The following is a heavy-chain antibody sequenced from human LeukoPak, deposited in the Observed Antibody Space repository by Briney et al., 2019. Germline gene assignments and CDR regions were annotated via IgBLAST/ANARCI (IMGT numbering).Heavy chain of an antibody. D-gene: IGHD4-17*01. V-gene: IGHV3-53*01. CDR2: IYNDGRT. CDR3: ARDSTVTTRLDAFDI. J-gene: IGHJ3*02. Sequence: RGSLRLSCAASGFTVSSNFMSWVRQAPGNGLEWVSIIYNDGRTYYADSVKGRFTISRDNSENTLSLQLNSLRAEDTAVYYCARDSTVTTRLDAFDIWGQGTMVTVSS. CDR1: GFTVSSNF.